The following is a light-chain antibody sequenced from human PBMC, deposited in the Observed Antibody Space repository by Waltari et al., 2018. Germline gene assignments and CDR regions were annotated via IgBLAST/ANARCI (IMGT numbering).Light chain of an antibody. CDR3: GTWDSSLSVVI. V-gene: IGLV1-51*01. CDR2: DND. CDR1: GSNFGQNY. J-gene: IGLJ2*01. Sequence: QSVLTQPPSVSAAPGQKVTISCSGSGSNFGQNYVAWDQQFPGKAPRTLFFDNDQRRSGIPGRCAAAKCGGSATLAITGRQPGDEADYYGGTWDSSLSVVILGGGTKLTVL.